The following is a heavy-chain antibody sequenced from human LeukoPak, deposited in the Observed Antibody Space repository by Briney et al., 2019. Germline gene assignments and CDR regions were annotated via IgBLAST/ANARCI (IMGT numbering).Heavy chain of an antibody. V-gene: IGHV1-69*05. CDR3: ASPTYYYLPGDAFDI. CDR1: GGTFSSYA. J-gene: IGHJ3*02. D-gene: IGHD3-10*01. CDR2: IIPIFGTA. Sequence: AASVKVSCKASGGTFSSYAISWVRQAPGQGLEWMGGIIPIFGTANYAQKFQGRVTITTDESTSTAYMELSSLRSEDTAAYYCASPTYYYLPGDAFDIWGQGTMVTVSS.